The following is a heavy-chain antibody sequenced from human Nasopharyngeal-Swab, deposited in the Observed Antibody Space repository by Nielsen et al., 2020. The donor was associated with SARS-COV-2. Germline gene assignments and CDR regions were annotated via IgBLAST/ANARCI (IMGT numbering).Heavy chain of an antibody. V-gene: IGHV3-7*01. Sequence: GESLKISCAASEFTINTYWMSWVRQAPGKGLEWVANIKQDGSETNYVDSVKGRFTISRDYAKNSLYLEMNSLRADDTAVYYCATFLEWLGRFDNWGQGTLVTVSS. CDR2: IKQDGSET. CDR1: EFTINTYW. D-gene: IGHD3-3*01. J-gene: IGHJ4*02. CDR3: ATFLEWLGRFDN.